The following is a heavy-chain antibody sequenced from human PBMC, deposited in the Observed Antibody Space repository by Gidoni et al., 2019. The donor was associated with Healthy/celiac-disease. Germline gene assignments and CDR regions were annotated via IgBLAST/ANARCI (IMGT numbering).Heavy chain of an antibody. D-gene: IGHD6-19*01. CDR1: GFPFSSYA. Sequence: EVQLLESGGGLVQPGGSLRLSCEASGFPFSSYALSWVRQAPGKGLEWVSAISGSGGSTYYADAVKGRFTISRDNSKNTLYLQMNSLRAEDTAVYYCAKDSRQWLVYYYYYGMDVWGQGTTVTVSS. V-gene: IGHV3-23*01. CDR3: AKDSRQWLVYYYYYGMDV. CDR2: ISGSGGST. J-gene: IGHJ6*02.